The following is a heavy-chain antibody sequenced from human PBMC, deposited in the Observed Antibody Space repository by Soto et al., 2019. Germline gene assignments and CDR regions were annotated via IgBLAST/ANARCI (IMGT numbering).Heavy chain of an antibody. CDR3: ARDPVGGYYDSSGYSHHSTDYYGMDV. Sequence: PSGTLSLTNTVSGDSIISGGYSWIWIRQPAQGGLEWIVYIYYTGSTYYYPSLKSRVTISVYTSKNQFSLILSSVTAADTAVYYCARDPVGGYYDSSGYSHHSTDYYGMDVWGQGTTVTVSS. D-gene: IGHD3-22*01. V-gene: IGHV4-61*08. J-gene: IGHJ6*02. CDR2: IYYTGST. CDR1: GDSIISGGYS.